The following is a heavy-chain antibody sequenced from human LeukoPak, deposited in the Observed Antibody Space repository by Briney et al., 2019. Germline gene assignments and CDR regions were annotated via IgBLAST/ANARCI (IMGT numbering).Heavy chain of an antibody. V-gene: IGHV3-30-3*01. CDR3: ATNSYSSSWYVSLDY. J-gene: IGHJ4*02. CDR1: GFTFSSYA. CDR2: ISYDGSNK. Sequence: QPGRSLRLSCAASGFTFSSYAMHWVRQAPGKGLEWVAVISYDGSNKYYADSVKGRFTISRDNSKNTLYLQMSSLRAEDAAVYYCATNSYSSSWYVSLDYWGQGTLVTVSS. D-gene: IGHD6-13*01.